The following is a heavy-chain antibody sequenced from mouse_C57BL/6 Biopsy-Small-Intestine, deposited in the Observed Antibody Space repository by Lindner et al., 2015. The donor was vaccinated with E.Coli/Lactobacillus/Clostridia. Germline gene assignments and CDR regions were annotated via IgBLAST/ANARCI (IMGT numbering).Heavy chain of an antibody. D-gene: IGHD1-1*01. J-gene: IGHJ2*01. Sequence: VQLQESGAELVMPGASVKLSCKASGYTFTSHWMHWVKQRPGQGLEWIGEIDPSDSYTNYNQKFKGKATLTVDKSSSTAYMQLSSLTSEDSAVYYCARLRSITTVVDPFDYWGQGTTLTVSS. V-gene: IGHV1-69*01. CDR1: GYTFTSHW. CDR3: ARLRSITTVVDPFDY. CDR2: IDPSDSYT.